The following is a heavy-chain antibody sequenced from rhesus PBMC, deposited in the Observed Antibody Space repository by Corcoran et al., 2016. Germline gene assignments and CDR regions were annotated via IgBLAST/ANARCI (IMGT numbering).Heavy chain of an antibody. CDR2: MVGSSVST. CDR3: ARIDSGYYRYNRFDV. V-gene: IGHV4-165*02. Sequence: QVQLQESGPGLVTPSETLSLTCAVSGGSIRGSYWNWFRKPHGTGAEWIGYMVGSSVSTYYNPSLKSRVTISTDTSKNQFSLKLSSVTAADTAVYYCARIDSGYYRYNRFDVWGAGVLVTVSS. D-gene: IGHD3-28*01. CDR1: GGSIRGSY. J-gene: IGHJ5-1*01.